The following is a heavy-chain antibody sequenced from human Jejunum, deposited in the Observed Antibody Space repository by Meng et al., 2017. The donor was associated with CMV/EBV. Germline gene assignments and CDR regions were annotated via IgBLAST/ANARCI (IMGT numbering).Heavy chain of an antibody. D-gene: IGHD1-26*01. CDR3: ARVEVGITSGDY. CDR2: ISAYNGNT. V-gene: IGHV1-18*01. Sequence: QAQLVQSGGEGKKPGASVKGSCRASGYTFTNYGITWVRQAPGQGLEWMGWISAYNGNTNYAQTLQGRLTMTTDTSTSTAYMELRSLRSDDTAVYYCARVEVGITSGDYWGQGTLVTVSS. CDR1: GYTFTNYG. J-gene: IGHJ4*02.